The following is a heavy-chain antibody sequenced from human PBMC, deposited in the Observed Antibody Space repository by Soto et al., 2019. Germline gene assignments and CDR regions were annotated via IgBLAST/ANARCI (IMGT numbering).Heavy chain of an antibody. D-gene: IGHD3-9*01. J-gene: IGHJ4*02. CDR3: ARGLGDILTGYYSFDY. Sequence: PGGSLRLSCAASGFTVSSNYMSWVRQAPGKGLEWVSVIYSGGSTYYADSVKGRFTISRDNSKNTLYLQMNSLRAEDTAVYYCARGLGDILTGYYSFDYWGQGTLVTVSS. V-gene: IGHV3-53*01. CDR1: GFTVSSNY. CDR2: IYSGGST.